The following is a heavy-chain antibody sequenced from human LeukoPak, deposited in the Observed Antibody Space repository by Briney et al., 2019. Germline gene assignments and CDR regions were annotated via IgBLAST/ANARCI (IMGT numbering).Heavy chain of an antibody. CDR1: GGSISSYY. CDR2: IYYSGST. J-gene: IGHJ4*02. D-gene: IGHD7-27*01. V-gene: IGHV4-59*01. Sequence: SETLSLTCTVSGGSISSYYWSWIRQPPGKGLEWIGYIYYSGSTNYNPSLKSRVTISVDTSKNQFSLKLSSVTAADTAVYYCARIRGANWGFIDYWGQGTLVTVSA. CDR3: ARIRGANWGFIDY.